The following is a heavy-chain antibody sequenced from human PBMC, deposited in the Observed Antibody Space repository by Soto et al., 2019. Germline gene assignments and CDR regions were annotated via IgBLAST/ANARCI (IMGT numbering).Heavy chain of an antibody. CDR3: ARVLRYFDWQPYPGYYYYMDV. CDR1: GGSISSGGYY. Sequence: SETLSLTCTVSGGSISSGGYYWSWIRQHPGKGLEWIGYIYYSGSTYYNPSLKSRVTISVDTSKNQFSLKLSSVTAADTAVYYCARVLRYFDWQPYPGYYYYMDVWGQGTTVTVSS. V-gene: IGHV4-31*03. J-gene: IGHJ6*03. CDR2: IYYSGST. D-gene: IGHD3-9*01.